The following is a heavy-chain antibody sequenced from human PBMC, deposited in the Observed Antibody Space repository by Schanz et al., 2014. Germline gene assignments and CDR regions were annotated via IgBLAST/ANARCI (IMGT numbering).Heavy chain of an antibody. Sequence: QIQLVQSGPEVKKPGATVKVSCKASGYIFINSGISWVRQAPGQGLEWMGWISVYNHNKEYDQKFQGRVTMTTDTSTSTAYMALTDRRSDDTAVYYCARDRRCFDRDDLYYFDSWGQGTLVTVSS. CDR2: ISVYNHNK. CDR3: ARDRRCFDRDDLYYFDS. J-gene: IGHJ4*02. CDR1: GYIFINSG. D-gene: IGHD3-9*01. V-gene: IGHV1-18*01.